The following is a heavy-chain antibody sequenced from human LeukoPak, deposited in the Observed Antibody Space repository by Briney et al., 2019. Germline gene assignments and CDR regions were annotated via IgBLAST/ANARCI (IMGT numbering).Heavy chain of an antibody. CDR2: INHSGST. J-gene: IGHJ3*02. CDR3: ARTNFGAFDI. D-gene: IGHD3-3*01. V-gene: IGHV4-34*01. CDR1: GGSFSGYY. Sequence: SENLSLTCAVYGGSFSGYYWSWIRQPPGKGLEWIGEINHSGSTNYNPSLKSRVTISVDTSKNQFSLKLSSVTAADTAVYYCARTNFGAFDIWGQGTMVTVSS.